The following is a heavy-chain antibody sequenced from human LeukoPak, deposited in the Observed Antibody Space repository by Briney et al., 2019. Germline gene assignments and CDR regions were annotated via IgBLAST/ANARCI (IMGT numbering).Heavy chain of an antibody. CDR2: ISGSGGST. J-gene: IGHJ4*02. D-gene: IGHD6-19*01. CDR3: AKGSRGAVAGMSFDY. Sequence: PGGSLRLSCAASGFTFSSYSMSWVHQAPGKGLEWVSAISGSGGSTYYADSVKGRFTISRDNSKNTLYLQMNSLRAEDTAVYYCAKGSRGAVAGMSFDYWGQGTLVTVSS. V-gene: IGHV3-23*01. CDR1: GFTFSSYS.